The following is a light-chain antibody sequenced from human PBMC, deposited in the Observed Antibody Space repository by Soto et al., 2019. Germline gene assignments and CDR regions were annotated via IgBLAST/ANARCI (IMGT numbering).Light chain of an antibody. J-gene: IGLJ1*01. CDR2: DVS. V-gene: IGLV2-14*03. CDR1: NSDVGGYNY. Sequence: PVLKQAASVTGLPRDSRTITCTGTNSDVGGYNYVSWYQHHPGKAPKLIIYDVSNRPSGVSIRFSASKSDNTASLTISGLQPEDEADYHCSSYTTSNTRQIVFGTGTKVTVL. CDR3: SSYTTSNTRQIV.